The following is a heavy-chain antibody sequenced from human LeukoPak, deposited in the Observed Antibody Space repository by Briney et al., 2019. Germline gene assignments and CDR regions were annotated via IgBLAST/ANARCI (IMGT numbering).Heavy chain of an antibody. D-gene: IGHD2-15*01. CDR2: INPNSGGT. J-gene: IGHJ4*02. V-gene: IGHV1-2*02. CDR1: GYTFTSNY. CDR3: THCSGGSCYSGPSFDY. Sequence: ASVKLSSSPSGYTFTSNYMNGGRQAPGQGLEWKGWINPNSGGTNYAQKFQGRVTMTRDTSISTAYMELSRLRSDDTAVYYCTHCSGGSCYSGPSFDYWGQGTLVTVSS.